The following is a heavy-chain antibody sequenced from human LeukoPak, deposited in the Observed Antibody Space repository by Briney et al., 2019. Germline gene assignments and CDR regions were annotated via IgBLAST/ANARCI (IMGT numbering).Heavy chain of an antibody. CDR3: ARGGGATDSSGADWFDP. CDR1: GYTFSVYD. D-gene: IGHD3-22*01. V-gene: IGHV1-2*02. J-gene: IGHJ5*02. Sequence: EASVKVSCKASGYTFSVYDIHWVRQAPGQGREWMGWVNPNNGGTNYAQKFQGRVTMTRDTSIGTAYMELRRLRSDDTAVYYCARGGGATDSSGADWFDPWGQGTLVTVSS. CDR2: VNPNNGGT.